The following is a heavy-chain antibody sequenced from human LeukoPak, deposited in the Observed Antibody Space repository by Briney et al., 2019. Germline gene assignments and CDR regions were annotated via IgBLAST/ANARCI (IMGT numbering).Heavy chain of an antibody. J-gene: IGHJ4*02. CDR2: IYFSGSI. Sequence: SETLSLTCSVSGGSISGSGYYWGWIRQHPGKGLEWIGSIYFSGSIYDNPSLKSRVTISVDTSKNQFSLKLSSVTAADTAVYYCARDEGATFDYWGQGTLVTVSS. CDR3: ARDEGATFDY. D-gene: IGHD1-26*01. V-gene: IGHV4-39*07. CDR1: GGSISGSGYY.